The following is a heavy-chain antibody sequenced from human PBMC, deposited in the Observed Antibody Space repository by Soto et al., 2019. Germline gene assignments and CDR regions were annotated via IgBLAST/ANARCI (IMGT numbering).Heavy chain of an antibody. CDR1: GYTFNTYG. Sequence: ASVKVSCKASGYTFNTYGISWVRQAPGQGLEWLGWISAYNGDTNYAQKLQGRVTMTTVTPTSTAYMELRSLRFDDTAVYYCARAPAGWRKSPYVDYWGQGTPVTLS. V-gene: IGHV1-18*01. D-gene: IGHD6-13*01. CDR2: ISAYNGDT. CDR3: ARAPAGWRKSPYVDY. J-gene: IGHJ4*02.